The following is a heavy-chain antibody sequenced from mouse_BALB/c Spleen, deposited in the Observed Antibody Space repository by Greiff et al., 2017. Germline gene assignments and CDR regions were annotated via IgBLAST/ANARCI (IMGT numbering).Heavy chain of an antibody. CDR2: IWGDGST. CDR1: GFSLTGYG. CDR3: AREQVRHYYAMDY. D-gene: IGHD2-14*01. Sequence: VQLVESGPGLVAPSQSLSITCTVSGFSLTGYGVNWVRQPPGKGLEWLGMIWGDGSTDYNSALKSRLSISKDNSKSQVFLKMNSLQTDDTARYYCAREQVRHYYAMDYWGQGTSVTVSS. V-gene: IGHV2-6-7*01. J-gene: IGHJ4*01.